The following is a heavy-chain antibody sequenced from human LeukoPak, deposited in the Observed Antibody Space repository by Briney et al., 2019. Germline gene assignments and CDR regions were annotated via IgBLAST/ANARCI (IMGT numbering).Heavy chain of an antibody. Sequence: ASVKVSCKASGYTFTSYGISWVRQAPGQGLEWMGWISAYNGNTNYAQKLQGRVTTTTDTSTSTAYMELRSLRSDDTAVYYCARDRVTHYYGSGSIDYWGQGTLVTVSS. V-gene: IGHV1-18*01. J-gene: IGHJ4*02. D-gene: IGHD3-10*01. CDR2: ISAYNGNT. CDR1: GYTFTSYG. CDR3: ARDRVTHYYGSGSIDY.